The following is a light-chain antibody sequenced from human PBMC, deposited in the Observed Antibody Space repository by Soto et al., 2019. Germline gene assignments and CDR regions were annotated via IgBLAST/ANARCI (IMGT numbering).Light chain of an antibody. J-gene: IGKJ1*01. CDR3: QQYNNWPRT. CDR2: KAS. Sequence: LQTTQSPSTLSASIGDTVTITCRASQSVGRWLAWYQQRPGKPPSVLIYKASTLKYGIPARFSGSGSGTEFTLTISSLQSEDFAVYYCQQYNNWPRTFGQGTKV. CDR1: QSVGRW. V-gene: IGKV1-5*03.